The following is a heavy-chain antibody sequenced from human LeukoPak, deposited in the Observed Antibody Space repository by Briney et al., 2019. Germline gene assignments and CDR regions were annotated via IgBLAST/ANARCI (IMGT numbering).Heavy chain of an antibody. CDR1: GDSMSSNY. CDR2: VFYSGSA. D-gene: IGHD1-26*01. J-gene: IGHJ3*02. Sequence: PSETLSLTCIVSGDSMSSNYWSWIRQPPGKGLEWIAYVFYSGSASYNPSLKGRVAISMNTSRNQFSLKLSSVTAADTAVYYCARGPGGGSYSDAFDIWGQGTMVTVSS. V-gene: IGHV4-59*01. CDR3: ARGPGGGSYSDAFDI.